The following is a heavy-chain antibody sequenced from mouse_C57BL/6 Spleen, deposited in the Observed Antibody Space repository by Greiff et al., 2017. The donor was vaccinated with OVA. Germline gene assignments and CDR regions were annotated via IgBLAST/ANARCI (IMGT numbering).Heavy chain of an antibody. CDR1: GYTFTSYW. J-gene: IGHJ1*03. D-gene: IGHD1-1*01. CDR3: ARSTVVEGWYFDV. Sequence: QVHVKQPGAELVRPGSSVKLSCKASGYTFTSYWMDWVKQRPGQGLEWIGNIYPSDSETHYNQKFKDKATLTVDKSSSTAYMQLSSLTSEDSAVYYCARSTVVEGWYFDVWGTGTTVTVSS. CDR2: IYPSDSET. V-gene: IGHV1-61*01.